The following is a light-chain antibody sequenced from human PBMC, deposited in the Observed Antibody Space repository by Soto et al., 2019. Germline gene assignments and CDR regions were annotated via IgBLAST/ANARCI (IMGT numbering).Light chain of an antibody. Sequence: DIQMTQSPSSLSASVGDRVTITCQASQDISNYLNWYQQKPGKATKLLIYDASNLETGVPSRVSGSGSGTDFAFTISSLQPEDIATYYCQQYNNFPLTFGQGTRLEIK. V-gene: IGKV1-33*01. CDR2: DAS. J-gene: IGKJ5*01. CDR1: QDISNY. CDR3: QQYNNFPLT.